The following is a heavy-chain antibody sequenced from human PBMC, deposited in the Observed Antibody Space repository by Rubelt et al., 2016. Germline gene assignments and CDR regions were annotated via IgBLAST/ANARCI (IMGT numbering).Heavy chain of an antibody. V-gene: IGHV1-3*01. Sequence: QVQLVQSGAEVKKPGASVKVSCKASGYTFTSYAMHWVRQAPGQRLEWMGWINAGNGNTKYSQKFQGRVTITRDTSASTAYMELSSLRSEDTAVYYCARERTWYSSGWLWIFDFWGQGTLVTVSS. D-gene: IGHD6-19*01. CDR1: GYTFTSYA. CDR2: INAGNGNT. J-gene: IGHJ4*02. CDR3: ARERTWYSSGWLWIFDF.